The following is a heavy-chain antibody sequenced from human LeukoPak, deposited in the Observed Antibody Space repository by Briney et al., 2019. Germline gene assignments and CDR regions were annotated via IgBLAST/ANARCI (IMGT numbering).Heavy chain of an antibody. D-gene: IGHD4-17*01. CDR1: GFTFSSYA. CDR2: ISYDGSNK. Sequence: GGSLRLSCAASGFTFSSYAMHWVRQAPGKGLEWVAVISYDGSNKYYADSVKGRFTISRDNSKNTLYLQMNNPRAEDTAVYYCARDPTSGDYGGLFDYWGQGTLVTVSS. J-gene: IGHJ4*02. CDR3: ARDPTSGDYGGLFDY. V-gene: IGHV3-30-3*01.